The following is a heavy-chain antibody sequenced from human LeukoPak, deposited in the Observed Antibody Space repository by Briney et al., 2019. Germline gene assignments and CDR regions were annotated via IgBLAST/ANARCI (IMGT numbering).Heavy chain of an antibody. CDR2: IIPILGTA. D-gene: IGHD3-22*01. Sequence: ASVKVSCKASGGTFSSYAISWVRQAPGQGLEWMGGIIPILGTANYAQKFQGRVTITADESTSTAYMELSSLRSEDTAVYYCARGGYYYDSSGYLAFPFDYWGQGTLVTVSS. CDR1: GGTFSSYA. V-gene: IGHV1-69*13. CDR3: ARGGYYYDSSGYLAFPFDY. J-gene: IGHJ4*02.